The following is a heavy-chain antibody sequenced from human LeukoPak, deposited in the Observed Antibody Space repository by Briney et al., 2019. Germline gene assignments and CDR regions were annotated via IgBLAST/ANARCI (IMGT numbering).Heavy chain of an antibody. D-gene: IGHD2-2*01. CDR3: ARLGHQLPTKNYYYYMDV. J-gene: IGHJ6*03. CDR1: GYSFTSYW. CDR2: IYPGDSDT. Sequence: GESLKISCKGSGYSFTSYWIGWVRQMPGKGLEWMGIIYPGDSDTRDSPSFQGQVTISADKSISTAYLQWSSLKASDTAMYYCARLGHQLPTKNYYYYMDVWGKGTTVTVSS. V-gene: IGHV5-51*01.